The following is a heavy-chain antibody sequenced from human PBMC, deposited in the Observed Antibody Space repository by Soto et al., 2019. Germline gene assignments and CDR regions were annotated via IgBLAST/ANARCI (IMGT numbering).Heavy chain of an antibody. CDR3: ARAYRYCSSTSCYRDPYFDY. V-gene: IGHV5-51*01. Sequence: GESLKISCKGSGYSFTSYWIGWVRQMPGKGLEWMGIIYPGDSDTRYSPSFQGQVTISADKSISTAYLQWSSLKASVTAMYYCARAYRYCSSTSCYRDPYFDYWGQGTLVTVSS. J-gene: IGHJ4*02. CDR1: GYSFTSYW. D-gene: IGHD2-2*02. CDR2: IYPGDSDT.